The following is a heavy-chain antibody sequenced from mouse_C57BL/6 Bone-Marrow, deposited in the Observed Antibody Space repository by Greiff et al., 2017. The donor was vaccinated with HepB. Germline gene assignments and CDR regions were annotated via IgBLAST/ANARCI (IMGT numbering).Heavy chain of an antibody. D-gene: IGHD1-1*01. J-gene: IGHJ3*01. CDR3: ARVSYYYGSCFAY. CDR2: IYPRDGST. CDR1: GYTFTSSD. Sequence: VQLQESGPELVKPGASVKLSCKASGYTFTSSDINWVKQRPGQGLEWIGWIYPRDGSTKYNEKFKGKATLTVDTSSSTAYMELPSLTSEDSAVYVCARVSYYYGSCFAYWCQGTRVTVSA. V-gene: IGHV1-85*01.